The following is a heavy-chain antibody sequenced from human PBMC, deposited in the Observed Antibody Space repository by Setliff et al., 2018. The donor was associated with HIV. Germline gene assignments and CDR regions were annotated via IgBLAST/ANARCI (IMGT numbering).Heavy chain of an antibody. Sequence: SETLSLTCVVSGYSISSNNWWGWIRQPPGKGLEYIGYIYYTGSTYNNPSLKSRVTMSADTSKNQFSLKLSSVTAADTAVYYCARDRSRHYGAGGRLDVWGKGTTVTVSS. V-gene: IGHV4-28*03. D-gene: IGHD4-17*01. CDR1: GYSISSNNW. CDR3: ARDRSRHYGAGGRLDV. CDR2: IYYTGST. J-gene: IGHJ6*04.